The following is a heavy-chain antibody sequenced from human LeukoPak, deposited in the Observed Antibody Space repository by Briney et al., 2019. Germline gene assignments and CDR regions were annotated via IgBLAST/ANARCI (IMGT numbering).Heavy chain of an antibody. CDR3: AKDRKGYSYD. V-gene: IGHV3-30*18. Sequence: GGSLRLSCAASGFTFSSYGMHWVRQAPGKGLEWVAVISYDGSNKYYADSVKGRFTISRDNPKNTLYLQMNSLRAEDTAVYYCAKDRKGYSYDWGQGTLVTVSS. CDR1: GFTFSSYG. J-gene: IGHJ4*02. D-gene: IGHD5-18*01. CDR2: ISYDGSNK.